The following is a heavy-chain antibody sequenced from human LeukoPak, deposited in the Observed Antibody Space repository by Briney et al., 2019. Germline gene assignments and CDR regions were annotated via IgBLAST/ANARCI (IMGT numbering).Heavy chain of an antibody. CDR1: GGSFSGYY. CDR3: ARGDGIDNWFDP. CDR2: INHSGST. J-gene: IGHJ5*02. V-gene: IGHV4-34*01. Sequence: SETLSLTCAVYGGSFSGYYWSWIRQPPGKGLEWIGEINHSGSTNYNPSLKSRVKISVDTSKNQFSLKLSSVTAADTAVYYCARGDGIDNWFDPWGQGTLVTVSS. D-gene: IGHD1-1*01.